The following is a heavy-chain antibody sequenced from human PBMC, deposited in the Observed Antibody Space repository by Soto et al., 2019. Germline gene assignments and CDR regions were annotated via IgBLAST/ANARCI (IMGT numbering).Heavy chain of an antibody. D-gene: IGHD3-22*01. J-gene: IGHJ3*02. CDR2: INPNSGGT. CDR1: GYTFTGYY. Sequence: ASVKVSCKASGYTFTGYYMHWVRQAPGQGLEWMGGINPNSGGTNYAQKFQGWVTMTRDTSTSTAYMELSSLRSEDTAVYYCARGGLDYYDSSGYYSVLGAFDIWGQGTMVTVSS. CDR3: ARGGLDYYDSSGYYSVLGAFDI. V-gene: IGHV1-2*04.